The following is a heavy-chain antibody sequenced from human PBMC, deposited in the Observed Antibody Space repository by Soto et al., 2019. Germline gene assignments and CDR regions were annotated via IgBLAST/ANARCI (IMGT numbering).Heavy chain of an antibody. CDR3: ATKSGRSGWYWLDP. J-gene: IGHJ5*02. CDR1: GGTFSSYT. D-gene: IGHD6-19*01. V-gene: IGHV1-69*02. CDR2: IIPILGIA. Sequence: SVKVSCKASGGTFSSYTISWVRQAPGQGLEWMGRIIPILGIANYAQKFQGRVTITADKSTSTAYMELSSLRSEDTAVYYCATKSGRSGWYWLDPWGQGTLVTVSS.